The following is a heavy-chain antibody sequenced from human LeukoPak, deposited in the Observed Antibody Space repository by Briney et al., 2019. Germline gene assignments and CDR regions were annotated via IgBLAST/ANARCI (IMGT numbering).Heavy chain of an antibody. J-gene: IGHJ1*01. CDR3: ARALYGGNPVGDAEYFQH. CDR1: GGSISSYY. CDR2: IYYSGST. V-gene: IGHV4-59*01. Sequence: SETLSLTCTVSGGSISSYYWSWIRQPPGKGLERIGYIYYSGSTNYNPSLKSRVTISVDTSKNQFSLKLSSVTAADTAVYYCARALYGGNPVGDAEYFQHWGQGTLVTVSS. D-gene: IGHD4/OR15-4a*01.